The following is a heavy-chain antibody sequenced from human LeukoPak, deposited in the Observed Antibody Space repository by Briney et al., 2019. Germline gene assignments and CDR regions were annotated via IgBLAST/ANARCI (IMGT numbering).Heavy chain of an antibody. CDR2: IYYSGST. V-gene: IGHV4-31*03. CDR3: ARGSGVVVIDWFDP. D-gene: IGHD3-22*01. J-gene: IGHJ5*02. Sequence: ASETLSLTCTVSAVSISSGGYYWSWIRQHPGKGLEWIGYIYYSGSTYYNPSLKSRVTISVDTSKNQFSLKLSSVTAADTAVYYCARGSGVVVIDWFDPWGQGTLVTVSS. CDR1: AVSISSGGYY.